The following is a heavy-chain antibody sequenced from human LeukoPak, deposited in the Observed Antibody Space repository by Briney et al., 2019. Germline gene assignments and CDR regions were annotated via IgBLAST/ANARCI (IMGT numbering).Heavy chain of an antibody. V-gene: IGHV7-4-1*02. J-gene: IGHJ5*02. CDR3: ARDSSRAPHRQQLVSA. CDR2: INTNTGNP. Sequence: ASVKVFSKTSEYTFTGYAMNWVRQGTGQELEWMGWINTNTGNPTYAQGFTGRFVFSLDTSVSTAYLQISSLKAEDTAVYYCARDSSRAPHRQQLVSAWGQGTLVTVSS. D-gene: IGHD6-13*01. CDR1: EYTFTGYA.